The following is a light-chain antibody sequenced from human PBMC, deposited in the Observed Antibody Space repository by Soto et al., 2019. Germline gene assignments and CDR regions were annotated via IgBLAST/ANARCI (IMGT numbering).Light chain of an antibody. CDR1: SSDVGGYNY. V-gene: IGLV2-14*01. Sequence: QSVLTQPASVSGSPGQSITISCTGTSSDVGGYNYVSWYQQHPGKAPKLMIYDVSNRPSGVSNRFSGSKSGTTSSLTISGLQAEDEADDYCSSYTSSSTPVVFGGGTKLTV. J-gene: IGLJ2*01. CDR3: SSYTSSSTPVV. CDR2: DVS.